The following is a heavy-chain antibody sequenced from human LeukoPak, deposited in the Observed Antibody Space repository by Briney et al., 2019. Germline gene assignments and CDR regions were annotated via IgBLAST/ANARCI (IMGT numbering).Heavy chain of an antibody. J-gene: IGHJ2*01. V-gene: IGHV4-39*01. CDR1: GGSISRRSYY. Sequence: SETLSLTCTVSGGSISRRSYYWGWIRQPPGKGLEWIGSIYYSGSTYYNPSLKSRVTISVDTSKNQFSLKLSSVTAADTAVYYCAVTVTTAVCNFDLWGRGTLVTVFS. CDR2: IYYSGST. CDR3: AVTVTTAVCNFDL. D-gene: IGHD4-11*01.